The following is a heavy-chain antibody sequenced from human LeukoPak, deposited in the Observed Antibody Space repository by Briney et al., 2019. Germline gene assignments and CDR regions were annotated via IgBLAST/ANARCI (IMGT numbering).Heavy chain of an antibody. CDR3: ARRWNYGRNYYIDV. J-gene: IGHJ6*03. CDR2: IFYTGNT. D-gene: IGHD1-7*01. Sequence: SETLSLTCTVSGGSILDSTYYWAWIRQPPGKGLEWIATIFYTGNTHYNPSLKSRVTMSVDTVKNQFSLNLNSVTATDTAVYYCARRWNYGRNYYIDVWGKGATVSVSS. V-gene: IGHV4-39*01. CDR1: GGSILDSTYY.